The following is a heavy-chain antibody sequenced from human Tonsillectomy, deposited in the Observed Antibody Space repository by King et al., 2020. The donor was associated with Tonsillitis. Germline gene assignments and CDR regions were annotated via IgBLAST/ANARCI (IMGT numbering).Heavy chain of an antibody. D-gene: IGHD1-26*01. CDR3: ARFESVWVPSSYFDY. CDR1: GGSISSYY. Sequence: QLQESGPGLVKPSETLSLTCTVSGGSISSYYWSWIRQPPGKGLEWIGYVYYSGSTNYNPSLKSRVTISVDTSKNQFSLKLSSVTAADTAVYYCARFESVWVPSSYFDYWGRGTLVTVSS. V-gene: IGHV4-59*01. CDR2: VYYSGST. J-gene: IGHJ4*02.